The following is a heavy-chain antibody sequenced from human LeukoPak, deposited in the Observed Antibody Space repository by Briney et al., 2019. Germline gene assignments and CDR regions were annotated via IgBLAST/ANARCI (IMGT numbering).Heavy chain of an antibody. J-gene: IGHJ4*02. Sequence: GGFLRLSCAASGFTFSSYWMSWVRQAPGKGLEWVATIKQDGSQKEYVDSVKGRFTISRDNAKNSLYLQMNSLRAEDTAVYYCARDRWVYSSSSGLAYWGQGTLVTVSS. CDR3: ARDRWVYSSSSGLAY. CDR2: IKQDGSQK. D-gene: IGHD6-6*01. V-gene: IGHV3-7*05. CDR1: GFTFSSYW.